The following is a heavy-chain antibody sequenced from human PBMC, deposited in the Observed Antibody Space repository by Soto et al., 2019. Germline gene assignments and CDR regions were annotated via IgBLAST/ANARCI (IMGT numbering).Heavy chain of an antibody. CDR2: XXXXXXXX. Sequence: GASVKVSCKVSGYTLTELSMHWVRQAPGKGLEWMGXXXXXXXXXXXXXXXXGRVTMTEDTSTDTAYMELSSLRSEDTAVYYCAIERRVLLSPAGMDVWGQGTTVTVSS. CDR3: AIERRVLLSPAGMDV. V-gene: IGHV1-24*01. J-gene: IGHJ6*02. CDR1: GYTLTELS. D-gene: IGHD3-16*01.